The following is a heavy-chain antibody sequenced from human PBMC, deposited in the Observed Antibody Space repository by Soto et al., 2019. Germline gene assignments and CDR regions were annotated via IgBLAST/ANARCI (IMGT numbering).Heavy chain of an antibody. J-gene: IGHJ4*02. CDR1: GGSISSGGYY. D-gene: IGHD2-15*01. CDR2: IYYSGST. Sequence: PSETLSLTCTVSGGSISSGGYYWSWIRQHPGKGLEWIGYIYYSGSTYYNPSLKSRVTISVDKSKNQFSLKLSSVTAADTAVYYCASNDYNSLYCSGGSCLVYWGQGTLVTVSS. CDR3: ASNDYNSLYCSGGSCLVY. V-gene: IGHV4-31*03.